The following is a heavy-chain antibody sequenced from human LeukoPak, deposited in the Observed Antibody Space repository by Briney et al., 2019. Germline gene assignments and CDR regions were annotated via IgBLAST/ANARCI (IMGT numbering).Heavy chain of an antibody. CDR3: AGRLWRRDGYNLSAFDI. V-gene: IGHV4-59*01. CDR1: GGSISSYY. D-gene: IGHD5-24*01. J-gene: IGHJ3*02. Sequence: SETLSLTCTVSGGSISSYYWNWIRQPPGKGLEWIGYIYYSGSTNYNPSLKSRVTISVDTSKNQFSLKLSSVTAADTAVYYCAGRLWRRDGYNLSAFDIWGQGTMVTVSS. CDR2: IYYSGST.